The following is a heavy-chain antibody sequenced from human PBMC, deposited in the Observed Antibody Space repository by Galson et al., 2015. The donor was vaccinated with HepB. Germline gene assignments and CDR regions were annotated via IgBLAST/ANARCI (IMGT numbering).Heavy chain of an antibody. CDR1: GVSISSGGYS. CDR2: ISHSGIS. Sequence: LSLTCAVSGVSISSGGYSWHWIRQPPGKGLEWIGSISHSGISYFNPSLKSRVTISMDRPKNQFSLKLRSVTAADTAVYYCARNCSGTTFYIRESDAFHIGGQGTLVSVSS. V-gene: IGHV4-30-2*01. CDR3: ARNCSGTTFYIRESDAFHI. J-gene: IGHJ3*02. D-gene: IGHD2-2*01.